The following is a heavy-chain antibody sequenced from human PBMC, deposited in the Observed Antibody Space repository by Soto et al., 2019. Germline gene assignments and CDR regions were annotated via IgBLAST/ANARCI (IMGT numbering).Heavy chain of an antibody. D-gene: IGHD6-13*01. V-gene: IGHV1-8*01. CDR2: MNPNSGNT. J-gene: IGHJ3*02. CDR3: ARVRLPRQQSYAFDI. Sequence: GASVKVSFKASGYTFTSYDINWVRQATGQGLEWMGWMNPNSGNTGYAQKFQGRVTMTRNTSISTAYMELSSLRSEDTAVYYCARVRLPRQQSYAFDIWGQGTMVTVSS. CDR1: GYTFTSYD.